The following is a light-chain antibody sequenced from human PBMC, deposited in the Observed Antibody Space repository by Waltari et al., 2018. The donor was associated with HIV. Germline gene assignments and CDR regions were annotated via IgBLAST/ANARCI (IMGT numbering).Light chain of an antibody. Sequence: QSVLTQPPSSSGTPGPRLTTSSSGSSSTVGSTPVNWYQHLPVAAPKLLILNTDERPSGVPDRFSGSKSGTSASLAISGLQSEDEADYYCAVWDDSLNAYVFGTGTTVTVL. CDR3: AVWDDSLNAYV. J-gene: IGLJ1*01. CDR2: NTD. V-gene: IGLV1-44*01. CDR1: SSTVGSTP.